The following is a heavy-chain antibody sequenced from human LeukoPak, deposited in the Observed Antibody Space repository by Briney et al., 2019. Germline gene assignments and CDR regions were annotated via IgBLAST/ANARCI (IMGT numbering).Heavy chain of an antibody. J-gene: IGHJ4*02. CDR2: INHSGST. Sequence: SETLSLTCAVYGGSFSGYYWSWIRQPPGKGLEWIGGINHSGSTNYNPSLKSRVTISVDTSKNQFSLKLSSVTAADTAVYYCAKEDYFNSGSYPGHWGQGTLVTVSS. CDR1: GGSFSGYY. CDR3: AKEDYFNSGSYPGH. V-gene: IGHV4-34*01. D-gene: IGHD3-10*01.